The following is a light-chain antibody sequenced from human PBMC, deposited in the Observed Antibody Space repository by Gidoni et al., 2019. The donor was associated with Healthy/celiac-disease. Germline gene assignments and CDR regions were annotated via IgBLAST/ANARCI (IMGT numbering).Light chain of an antibody. CDR3: QQYNNWPPKT. CDR1: QSVNSN. CDR2: GAS. V-gene: IGKV3-15*01. J-gene: IGKJ1*01. Sequence: EIVMTQSPATLSVSPGERATHSCRASQSVNSNLAWYQQKPGQAPRLRIYGASTRATGIPARFSVSGSGTEFTLTISSLHSEDFAVYYCQQYNNWPPKTFGQGTKVEIK.